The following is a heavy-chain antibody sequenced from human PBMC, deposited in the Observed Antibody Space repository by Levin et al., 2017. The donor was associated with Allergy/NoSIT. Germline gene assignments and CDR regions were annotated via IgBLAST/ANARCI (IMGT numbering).Heavy chain of an antibody. CDR2: ISYDGSNK. CDR3: ARDMIAVAGGGSFDY. Sequence: GESLKISCAASGFTFSSYAMHWVRQAPGKGLEWVAVISYDGSNKYYADSVKGRFTISRDNSKNTLYLQMNSLRAEDTAVYYCARDMIAVAGGGSFDYWGQGTLVTVSS. D-gene: IGHD6-19*01. CDR1: GFTFSSYA. V-gene: IGHV3-30*04. J-gene: IGHJ4*02.